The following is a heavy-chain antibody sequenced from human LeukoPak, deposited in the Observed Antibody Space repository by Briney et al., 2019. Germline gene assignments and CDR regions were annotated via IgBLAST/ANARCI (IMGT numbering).Heavy chain of an antibody. CDR2: IYPGDSDT. J-gene: IGHJ4*02. V-gene: IGHV5-51*01. Sequence: AASLKISCKGSGYRFTGYWIAWVRQMPGKGLEWMGIIYPGDSDTRYSPSFQGQVTISADKSISTAYLQWSSLKASDTAMYHCARASSGAALDYWGQGTLVTVSS. D-gene: IGHD6-19*01. CDR1: GYRFTGYW. CDR3: ARASSGAALDY.